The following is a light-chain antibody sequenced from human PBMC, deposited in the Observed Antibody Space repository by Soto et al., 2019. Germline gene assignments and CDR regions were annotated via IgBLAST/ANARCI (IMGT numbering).Light chain of an antibody. CDR3: QQYYDWPIT. CDR1: QSISTI. CDR2: GAS. Sequence: EIVMTQSPATLSVSPGERATLSCRASQSISTILAWYQQKPGQAPRLLIYGASTRATGIPARFSGSGSGTEFTLTISSLQSEDVAVYYCQQYYDWPITFGQGTRLEIK. V-gene: IGKV3-15*01. J-gene: IGKJ5*01.